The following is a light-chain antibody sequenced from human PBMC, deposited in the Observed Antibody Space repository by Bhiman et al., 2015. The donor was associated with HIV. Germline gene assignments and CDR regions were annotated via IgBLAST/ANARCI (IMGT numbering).Light chain of an antibody. J-gene: IGLJ1*01. CDR3: SSYTSSSTPSYV. Sequence: QSVLTQPPSASGTPGQRVTISCSGSSSNIGSKYVCWYQQLPGTAPKLLIYRNNQRPSGVPDRFSGSKSGTSASLAISGLRSEDEADYYCSSYTSSSTPSYVFGTGTKVTVL. V-gene: IGLV1-47*01. CDR2: RNN. CDR1: SSNIGSKY.